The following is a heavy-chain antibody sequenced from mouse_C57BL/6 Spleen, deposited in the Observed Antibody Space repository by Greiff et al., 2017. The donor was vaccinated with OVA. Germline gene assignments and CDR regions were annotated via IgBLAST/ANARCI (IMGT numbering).Heavy chain of an antibody. Sequence: VKLQQPGAELVMPGASVKLSCKASGYTFTSYWMHWVKQRPGQGLEWIGEIDPSDSYTNYNQKFKGKSTLTVDKSSSTAYMQLSSLTSEDSAVYYCARVKDNFDYWGQGTTLTVSS. CDR1: GYTFTSYW. V-gene: IGHV1-69*01. CDR2: IDPSDSYT. CDR3: ARVKDNFDY. D-gene: IGHD3-3*01. J-gene: IGHJ2*01.